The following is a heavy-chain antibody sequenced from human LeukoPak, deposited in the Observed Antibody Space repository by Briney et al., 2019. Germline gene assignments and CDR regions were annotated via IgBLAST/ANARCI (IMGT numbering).Heavy chain of an antibody. Sequence: QSGGSLRLSCAASGFTLSNAWMSWVRQAPGKGLEWAASINHNGNVNYYVDSVKGRFTISRDNAKNSLYLQMSNLRAEDTAVYFCARGGGLDVWGQGATVTVSS. D-gene: IGHD3-16*01. CDR3: ARGGGLDV. CDR2: INHNGNVN. V-gene: IGHV3-7*03. J-gene: IGHJ6*02. CDR1: GFTLSNAW.